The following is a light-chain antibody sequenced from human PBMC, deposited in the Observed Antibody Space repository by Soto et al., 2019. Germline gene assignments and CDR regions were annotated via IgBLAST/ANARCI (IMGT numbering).Light chain of an antibody. CDR2: GNN. Sequence: QPVLTQPPSVSGAPGQTITISCTGSSSNIGAGYDVHWYQQLPGRAPKLLIYGNNNRPSGVPDRFSGSKSGTSGSLAITGLQAEDEADYYCQSYDSSLSGVLFGGGTKLTVL. CDR3: QSYDSSLSGVL. CDR1: SSNIGAGYD. J-gene: IGLJ2*01. V-gene: IGLV1-40*01.